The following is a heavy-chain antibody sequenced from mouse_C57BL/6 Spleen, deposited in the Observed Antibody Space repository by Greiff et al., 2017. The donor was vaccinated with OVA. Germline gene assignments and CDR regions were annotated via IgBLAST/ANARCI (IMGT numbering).Heavy chain of an antibody. CDR1: GFTFSDYG. CDR3: ARNSNYVDYAMDY. CDR2: ISSGSSTI. D-gene: IGHD2-5*01. J-gene: IGHJ4*01. V-gene: IGHV5-17*01. Sequence: DVMLVESGGGLVKPGGSLKLSCAASGFTFSDYGMHWVRQAPEKGLEWVAYISSGSSTIYYADTVKGRFTISRDNAKNTLFLQMTSLRSEDTAMYYCARNSNYVDYAMDYWGQGTSVTVSS.